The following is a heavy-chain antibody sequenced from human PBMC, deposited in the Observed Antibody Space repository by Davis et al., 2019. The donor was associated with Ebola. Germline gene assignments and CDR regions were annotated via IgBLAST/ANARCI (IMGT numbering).Heavy chain of an antibody. V-gene: IGHV3-73*01. Sequence: GESLKISCAASGFTFSSYAMSWVRQASGKGLEWVGRIRSKANSYATAYAASVKGRFTISRDDSKNTAYLQMNSLKTEDTAVYYCEVSIAAAGYDAFDIWGQGTMVTVSS. CDR2: IRSKANSYAT. J-gene: IGHJ3*02. CDR1: GFTFSSYA. CDR3: EVSIAAAGYDAFDI. D-gene: IGHD6-13*01.